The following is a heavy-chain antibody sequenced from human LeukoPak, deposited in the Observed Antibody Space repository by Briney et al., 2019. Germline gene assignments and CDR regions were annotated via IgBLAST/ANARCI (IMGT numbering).Heavy chain of an antibody. J-gene: IGHJ4*02. Sequence: GGSLRLSCAASGFTVSSNYMSWVRQAPGKGLEWVSVIYSGGSTYYADSVKGRFTISRDNSKNTLYLQMNSLRAEDTAVYYCAIGEYKSGSYYFDYWGQGTLVTVSS. CDR2: IYSGGST. CDR1: GFTVSSNY. V-gene: IGHV3-53*01. CDR3: AIGEYKSGSYYFDY. D-gene: IGHD5-18*01.